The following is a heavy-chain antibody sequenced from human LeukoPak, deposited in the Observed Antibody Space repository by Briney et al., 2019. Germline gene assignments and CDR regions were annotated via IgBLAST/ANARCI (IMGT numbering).Heavy chain of an antibody. D-gene: IGHD3-22*01. CDR2: INPNSGGT. Sequence: ASVKVSCKASGYTFTGYYMHWVRQAPGQGLEWMGWINPNSGGTNYAQKFQGRVTMTRDTSISTAYMELRSLRSDDTAVYYCAVDSSGYYSSPDAFDIWGQGTMVTVSS. V-gene: IGHV1-2*02. CDR3: AVDSSGYYSSPDAFDI. CDR1: GYTFTGYY. J-gene: IGHJ3*02.